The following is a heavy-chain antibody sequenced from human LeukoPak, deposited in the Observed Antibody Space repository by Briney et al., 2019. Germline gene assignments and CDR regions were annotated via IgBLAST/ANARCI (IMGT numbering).Heavy chain of an antibody. CDR3: ARDPIETLNYDILTGYLDC. D-gene: IGHD3-9*01. Sequence: HPGGSLRLSCAASGFTFSSYGMHWVRQAPGKGLEWVAVIWYDGSNRYYADSVKGRFIISRDNSKTTLYLQMNSLRAEDTAVYYCARDPIETLNYDILTGYLDCWGQGTLVTVSS. J-gene: IGHJ4*02. CDR2: IWYDGSNR. V-gene: IGHV3-33*01. CDR1: GFTFSSYG.